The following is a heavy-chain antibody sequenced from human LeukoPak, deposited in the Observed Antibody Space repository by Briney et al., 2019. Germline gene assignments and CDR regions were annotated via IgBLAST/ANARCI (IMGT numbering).Heavy chain of an antibody. V-gene: IGHV1-69*13. D-gene: IGHD3-10*01. J-gene: IGHJ4*02. Sequence: SVKVSCKASGGTFSSYAISWVRQAPGQGLEWMGGIIPIFGTANYAQKLQGRVTITADESTSTAYMELSSLRSEDTAVYYCARGPYYGSGSYSVVYWGQGTLVTVSS. CDR3: ARGPYYGSGSYSVVY. CDR1: GGTFSSYA. CDR2: IIPIFGTA.